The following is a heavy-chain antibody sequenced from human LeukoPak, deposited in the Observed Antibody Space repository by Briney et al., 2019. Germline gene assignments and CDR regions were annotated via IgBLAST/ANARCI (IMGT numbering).Heavy chain of an antibody. Sequence: GGSLRLSCAASGFTFSSYGMHWVRQAPGKGLEWVAVIWYDGSNKYYADSMKGRFTISRDNSKNTLYLQMNSLRAEDTAVYYCARGIAVAGTNWFDPWGQGTLVTVSS. CDR2: IWYDGSNK. J-gene: IGHJ5*02. D-gene: IGHD6-19*01. CDR3: ARGIAVAGTNWFDP. CDR1: GFTFSSYG. V-gene: IGHV3-33*01.